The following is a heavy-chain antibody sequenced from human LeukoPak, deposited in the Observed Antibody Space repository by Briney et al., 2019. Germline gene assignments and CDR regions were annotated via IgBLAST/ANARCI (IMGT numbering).Heavy chain of an antibody. Sequence: SQTLSLTCTVSGGSISSGGYYWSWIRQPPGKGLEWIGYIYYSGSTNYNPSLKSRVTISVDTSKNQFSLKLSSVTAADTAVYYCARVGVTGTHFDYWGQGTLVTVSS. D-gene: IGHD1-7*01. J-gene: IGHJ4*02. CDR2: IYYSGST. CDR1: GGSISSGGYY. V-gene: IGHV4-61*08. CDR3: ARVGVTGTHFDY.